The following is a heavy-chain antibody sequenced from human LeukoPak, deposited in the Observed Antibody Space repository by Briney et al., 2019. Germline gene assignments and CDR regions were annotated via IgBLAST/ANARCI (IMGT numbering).Heavy chain of an antibody. V-gene: IGHV3-66*01. CDR2: IYSGYGT. Sequence: GGSLRLSCAASGFNVNSNHMTWVRQAPGKGLEWVSVIYSGYGTSYADYVKGRFTISRDNSKNTLYLQMNSLRAEDTVVYYCARRPKDYGMDVWGQGTTVTVSS. J-gene: IGHJ6*02. CDR3: ARRPKDYGMDV. CDR1: GFNVNSNH.